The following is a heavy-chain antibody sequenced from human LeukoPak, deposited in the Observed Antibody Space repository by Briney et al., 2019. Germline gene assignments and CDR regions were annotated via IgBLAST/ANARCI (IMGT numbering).Heavy chain of an antibody. J-gene: IGHJ3*02. Sequence: GGSLRLSCAASGFTLSSYSMNWVRQAPGKGLEWVSSISSSSYIYYADSVKGRFTVSRDNAKNSLYLQMNSLRAEDTAVYYCARSWPYYYDSSGYTDAFDIWGQGTMVTVSS. CDR1: GFTLSSYS. D-gene: IGHD3-22*01. V-gene: IGHV3-21*01. CDR2: ISSSSYI. CDR3: ARSWPYYYDSSGYTDAFDI.